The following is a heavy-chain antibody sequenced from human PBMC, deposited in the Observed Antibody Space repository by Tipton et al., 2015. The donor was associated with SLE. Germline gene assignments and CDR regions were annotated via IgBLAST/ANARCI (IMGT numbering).Heavy chain of an antibody. V-gene: IGHV4-39*07. CDR1: GGSISSSSYY. CDR3: ARPYSSSWAFDY. J-gene: IGHJ4*02. CDR2: IYYSGST. D-gene: IGHD6-13*01. Sequence: TLSLTCTVSGGSISSSSYYWGWIRQPPGKGLEWIGSIYYSGSTYYNPPLKSRVTISVDTSKNQFSLKLSSVTAADTAVYYCARPYSSSWAFDYWGQGTLVTVSS.